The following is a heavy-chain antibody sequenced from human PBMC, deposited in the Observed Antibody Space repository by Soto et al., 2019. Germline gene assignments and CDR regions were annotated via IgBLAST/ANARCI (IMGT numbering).Heavy chain of an antibody. CDR3: ASSNPDYDHVWGSYSLDYYGMDV. D-gene: IGHD3-16*01. V-gene: IGHV1-18*04. J-gene: IGHJ6*02. CDR1: GYTFTSYG. Sequence: GASVKVSCKASGYTFTSYGISWVRQAPGQGLEWMGWISAYNGNTNYAQKLQGRVTMTTDTSTSTAYMELRSLRSDDTAVYYCASSNPDYDHVWGSYSLDYYGMDVWGQGTTVTVSS. CDR2: ISAYNGNT.